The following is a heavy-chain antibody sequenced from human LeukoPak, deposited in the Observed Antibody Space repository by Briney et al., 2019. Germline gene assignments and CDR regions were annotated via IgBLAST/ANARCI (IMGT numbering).Heavy chain of an antibody. CDR3: AKDLSCID. J-gene: IGHJ4*02. Sequence: GGSLRLSCAAPGFTFSNIAMSWVRQAPGKGLEWVSGISGSGGSTYYADSVKGRFTISRDNSKNTLYVQMNSLRAEDTAVYYCAKDLSCIDWGQGTLVIVSS. CDR2: ISGSGGST. D-gene: IGHD1-26*01. V-gene: IGHV3-23*01. CDR1: GFTFSNIA.